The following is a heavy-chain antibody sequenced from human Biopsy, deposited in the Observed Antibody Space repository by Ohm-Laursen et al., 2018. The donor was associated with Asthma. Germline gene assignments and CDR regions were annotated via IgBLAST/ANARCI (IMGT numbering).Heavy chain of an antibody. Sequence: SRRLSCSASGFTVSRDHMFWVRQAPGKGLEWLSVIYSGGTSHTADSVRGRFTISRDFSKNTLHLQMHSLRVEDTAVYYCARGDSSGWSHYYFDYWGQGTLVTVSS. V-gene: IGHV3-53*01. CDR2: IYSGGTS. D-gene: IGHD6-19*01. J-gene: IGHJ4*02. CDR3: ARGDSSGWSHYYFDY. CDR1: GFTVSRDH.